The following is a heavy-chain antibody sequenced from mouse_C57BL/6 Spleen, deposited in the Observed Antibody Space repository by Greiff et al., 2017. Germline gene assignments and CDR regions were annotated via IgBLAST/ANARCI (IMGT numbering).Heavy chain of an antibody. V-gene: IGHV5-12*01. CDR2: ISNGGGST. CDR1: GFTFSDYY. Sequence: EVMLVESGGGLVQPGGSLKLSCSASGFTFSDYYMYWVRQTPEKRLEWVAYISNGGGSTYYPDTVKGRFTISRDNAKNTLYLQMSRLKSEDTAMYYCARPSAYWGQGTLVTVSA. CDR3: ARPSAY. J-gene: IGHJ3*01.